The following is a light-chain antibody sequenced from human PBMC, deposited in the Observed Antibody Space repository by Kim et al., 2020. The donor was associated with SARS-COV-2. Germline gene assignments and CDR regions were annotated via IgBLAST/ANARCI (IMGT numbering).Light chain of an antibody. CDR1: SGHSSYA. J-gene: IGLJ3*02. V-gene: IGLV4-69*01. CDR2: LNSDGSH. CDR3: QTWGTGIRV. Sequence: ASVKLTSTRSSGHSSYAIAWHQQQPEKGPRYLMKLNSDGSHSKGDGIPDRFSGSSSGAERYLTISSLQSEDEADYYCQTWGTGIRVFGGGTQLTVL.